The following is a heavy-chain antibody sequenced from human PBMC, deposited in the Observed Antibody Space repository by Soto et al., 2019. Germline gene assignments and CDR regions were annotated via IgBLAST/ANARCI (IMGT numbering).Heavy chain of an antibody. Sequence: ESGPTLVNPTQTLTLTCTFSGFSLTTSGMCVSWIRQPPGKALEWLARIDWDDDKYYSTSLKARLTISKDTSKNQVVLKMTNMDPADTARYYCARIRAVTTTMYYFDYWGQGTLVTVSS. V-gene: IGHV2-70*11. CDR2: IDWDDDK. CDR3: ARIRAVTTTMYYFDY. D-gene: IGHD4-17*01. J-gene: IGHJ4*02. CDR1: GFSLTTSGMC.